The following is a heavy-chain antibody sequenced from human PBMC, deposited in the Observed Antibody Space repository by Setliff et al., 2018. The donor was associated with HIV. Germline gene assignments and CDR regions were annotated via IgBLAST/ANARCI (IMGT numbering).Heavy chain of an antibody. V-gene: IGHV1-69*05. CDR3: ARGDYYGSGNYPLPYYFDY. CDR2: IIPIFGTP. Sequence: SVKVSCKASGDTFSSYVISWARQAPGQGLEWMGGIIPIFGTPNYAQRFQGRVTSTTDESTSTAYMDLSSLSSEDTAVYYCARGDYYGSGNYPLPYYFDYWGQGTLVTVSS. J-gene: IGHJ4*02. D-gene: IGHD3-10*01. CDR1: GDTFSSYV.